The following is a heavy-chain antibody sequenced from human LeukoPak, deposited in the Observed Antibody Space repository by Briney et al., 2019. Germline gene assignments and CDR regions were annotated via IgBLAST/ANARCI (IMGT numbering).Heavy chain of an antibody. CDR3: ARAYYYDSSGTIYGMDV. CDR1: GGSISSYY. CDR2: INHSGST. D-gene: IGHD3-22*01. Sequence: PSETLSLTCTVSGGSISSYYWSWIRQPPGKGLEWIGEINHSGSTNYNPSPKSRVTISVDTSKNQFSLKLSSVTAADTAVYYCARAYYYDSSGTIYGMDVWGQGTRSPSP. J-gene: IGHJ6*02. V-gene: IGHV4-34*01.